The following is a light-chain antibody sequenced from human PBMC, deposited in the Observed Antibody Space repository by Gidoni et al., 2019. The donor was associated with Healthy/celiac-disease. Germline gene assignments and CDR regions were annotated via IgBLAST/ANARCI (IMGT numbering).Light chain of an antibody. CDR1: SSDVGGYNY. CDR3: SSYTSSSTPYV. V-gene: IGLV2-14*01. J-gene: IGLJ1*01. Sequence: QSALTQPASVSGSPGQSITISCTGTSSDVGGYNYVSWYQQHPGKAPKRMIYEVSNRPSGVSNRFSGSKSGNTASLTTSGLQAEDEADYYCSSYTSSSTPYVFGTGTKVTVL. CDR2: EVS.